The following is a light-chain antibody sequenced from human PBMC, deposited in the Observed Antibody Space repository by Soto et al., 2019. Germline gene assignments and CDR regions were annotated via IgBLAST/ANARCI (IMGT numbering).Light chain of an antibody. CDR1: QSIFNY. J-gene: IGKJ1*01. Sequence: DIQMTQSPSSLSANVGDSVTITCRASQSIFNYLNWYQQKTGEAPKLLIYAAGSLQSGVPSRFSGSGSETHFTLTITSLQPEDFATYYCQQSYGTPRTVGQGTKVEIK. CDR2: AAG. V-gene: IGKV1-39*01. CDR3: QQSYGTPRT.